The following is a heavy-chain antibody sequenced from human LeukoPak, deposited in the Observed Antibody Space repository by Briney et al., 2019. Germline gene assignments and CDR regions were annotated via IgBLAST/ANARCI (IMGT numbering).Heavy chain of an antibody. CDR2: IYHSGST. J-gene: IGHJ5*02. D-gene: IGHD5-12*01. V-gene: IGHV4-30-2*06. Sequence: SETLSLTCAVSGDSISSGGSSWNWIRQSAGKGLEWIGYIYHSGSTYYNPSLRSRLTKSVDRSKNQFSLKLNSVTAADTAIYYCARGGYSGYDFWFDPWGQGTLVTVSS. CDR3: ARGGYSGYDFWFDP. CDR1: GDSISSGGSS.